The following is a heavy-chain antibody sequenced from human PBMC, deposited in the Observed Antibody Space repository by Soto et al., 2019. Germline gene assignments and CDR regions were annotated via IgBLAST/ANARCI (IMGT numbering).Heavy chain of an antibody. CDR1: GFTVSSNY. V-gene: IGHV3-53*01. J-gene: IGHJ6*02. Sequence: EVQLVESGGGLIQPGGSLRLSCAASGFTVSSNYMSWVRQAPGKGLEWVSVIYSGDTTYYADSVKGRFTISRDHSKNTLYLQMNSLSAEDRAVYYCARALRTLYGIDVWGQGTTVTVSS. CDR3: ARALRTLYGIDV. CDR2: IYSGDTT.